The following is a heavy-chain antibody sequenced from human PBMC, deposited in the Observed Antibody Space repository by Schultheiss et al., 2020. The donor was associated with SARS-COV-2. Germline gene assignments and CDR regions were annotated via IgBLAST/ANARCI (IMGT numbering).Heavy chain of an antibody. D-gene: IGHD4-11*01. CDR1: GYSFTSYW. J-gene: IGHJ4*02. CDR2: ISAYNGNT. CDR3: ARGATVTHPSDY. V-gene: IGHV1-18*04. Sequence: GGSLRLSCKGSGYSFTSYWISWVRQMPGKGLEWMGWISAYNGNTNYAQKLQGRVTMTTDTSTSTAYMELRSLRSDDTAVYYCARGATVTHPSDYWGQGTLVTVSS.